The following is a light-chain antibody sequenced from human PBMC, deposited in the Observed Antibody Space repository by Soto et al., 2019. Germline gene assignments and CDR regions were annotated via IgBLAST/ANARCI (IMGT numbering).Light chain of an antibody. CDR2: EAS. CDR1: QSVNSN. V-gene: IGKV3-15*01. J-gene: IGKJ4*01. Sequence: EIVMTQSPATLSVSPGERATLSCRASQSVNSNLAWYQQKRGQAPRLLIYEASSRATGIPASFSACGSGTEFTLTISSLQSVDFAVYYCEQYNNWPLTFGGGTNVEIK. CDR3: EQYNNWPLT.